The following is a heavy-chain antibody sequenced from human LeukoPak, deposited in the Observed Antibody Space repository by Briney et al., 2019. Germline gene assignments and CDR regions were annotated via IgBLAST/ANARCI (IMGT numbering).Heavy chain of an antibody. D-gene: IGHD5-12*01. V-gene: IGHV3-74*01. Sequence: SGGSLRLSCAASGFTFSGFWMHWVRQAPGKGLVWVSRINSDGSSTGYADSVKGRFTISRDNAKNTLYLQMNSLRAEDTAVYYCTRGIREYSGLVVHWGQGTLVTVSS. CDR3: TRGIREYSGLVVH. J-gene: IGHJ4*02. CDR2: INSDGSST. CDR1: GFTFSGFW.